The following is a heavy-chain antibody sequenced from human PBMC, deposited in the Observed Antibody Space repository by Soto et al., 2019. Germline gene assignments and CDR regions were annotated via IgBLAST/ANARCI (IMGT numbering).Heavy chain of an antibody. Sequence: QVQLVQSGAEEKKPGASVKVSCKASGYTFTNYAMHWVRQAPGQRLEWMGWINAGNGNTKYSQKFQGRVTITRDTSATPAYMELSSLRSEDTAVYYCASAVAVPADFDYWGQGTLVTVSS. V-gene: IGHV1-3*05. CDR2: INAGNGNT. D-gene: IGHD6-19*01. CDR3: ASAVAVPADFDY. CDR1: GYTFTNYA. J-gene: IGHJ4*02.